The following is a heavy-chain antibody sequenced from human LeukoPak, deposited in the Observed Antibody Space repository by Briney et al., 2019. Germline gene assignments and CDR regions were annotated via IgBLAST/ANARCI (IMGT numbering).Heavy chain of an antibody. CDR1: GGSFSSYY. D-gene: IGHD2-15*01. CDR2: INHSGST. CDR3: ARVSCSGGSCYPTSFDY. V-gene: IGHV4-34*01. J-gene: IGHJ4*02. Sequence: SETLSLTCAVYGGSFSSYYWSWIRQPPGKGLEWIGEINHSGSTNYNPSLKSRVTISVDTSKNQFSLKLSSVTAADTAVYYCARVSCSGGSCYPTSFDYWGQGTLVTVSS.